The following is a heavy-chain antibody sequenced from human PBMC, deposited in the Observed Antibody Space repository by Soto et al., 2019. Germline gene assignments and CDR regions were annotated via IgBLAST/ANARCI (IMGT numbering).Heavy chain of an antibody. J-gene: IGHJ4*02. Sequence: PSETLSLTCTVSGGSISSNYWTWIRQPPGKGLEWIGYVYNSGSTNYNPSLKSRVTISEDTSKTQFSLKVNAMTAADTAVYYCARYRREAVAGYTLDNWGQGILVTVSS. V-gene: IGHV4-59*01. CDR2: VYNSGST. CDR1: GGSISSNY. D-gene: IGHD6-13*01. CDR3: ARYRREAVAGYTLDN.